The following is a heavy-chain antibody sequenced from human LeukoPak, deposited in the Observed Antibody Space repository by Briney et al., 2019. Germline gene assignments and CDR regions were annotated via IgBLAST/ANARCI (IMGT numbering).Heavy chain of an antibody. CDR3: AAEGQWSLVHYFNS. J-gene: IGHJ4*02. CDR2: FDPEDAEI. D-gene: IGHD2-15*01. V-gene: IGHV1-24*01. CDR1: GNTLTDLS. Sequence: ASVKVSCKVSGNTLTDLSIHWVRQAPGKGLDWMGGFDPEDAEIIYAEKFQDRVTMTEDPSTDTAYLELSSLRSEDTAVYFCAAEGQWSLVHYFNSWGQGTLVTVSS.